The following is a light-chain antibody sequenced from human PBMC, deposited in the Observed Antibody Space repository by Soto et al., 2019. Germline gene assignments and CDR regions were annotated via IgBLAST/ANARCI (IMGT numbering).Light chain of an antibody. Sequence: GTLSLSPGERAPLSCRASQGVSSSYLAWYQQKPGQPPRLLIYDASTRATGIPARFSGSGSETEFTLTITSLQSEDFAVYHCQQYSKWPITFGQGT. CDR1: QGVSSSY. V-gene: IGKV3-15*01. J-gene: IGKJ5*01. CDR2: DAS. CDR3: QQYSKWPIT.